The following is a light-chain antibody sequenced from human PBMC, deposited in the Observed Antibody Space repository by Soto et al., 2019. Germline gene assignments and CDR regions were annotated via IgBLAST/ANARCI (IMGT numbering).Light chain of an antibody. CDR1: SSNVGSYKL. CDR2: EVN. V-gene: IGLV2-14*02. J-gene: IGLJ1*01. Sequence: QSVLTQPASVSGSPGQSITISCTGTSSNVGSYKLVSWYQQHPGKAPKLMIFEVNKRPSGVSNRFSGSKSGNTASLTISGLKVGDEADYYCTSFTSSSTQVFGTGTKVTVL. CDR3: TSFTSSSTQV.